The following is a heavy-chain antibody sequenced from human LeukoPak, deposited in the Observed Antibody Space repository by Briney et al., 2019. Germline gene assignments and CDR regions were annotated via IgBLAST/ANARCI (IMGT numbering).Heavy chain of an antibody. CDR1: GYTFTTYY. D-gene: IGHD6-19*01. J-gene: IGHJ4*02. CDR3: ARGRPGSGWSFDH. Sequence: ASVKVSCKASGYTFTTYYMHWVRQAPGQGLEWMGIINPSGGTTNYAQKFQGRVTMTRDTSTTTVYMELSSLRSEDTAVYYCARGRPGSGWSFDHWGQGTLVTVSS. V-gene: IGHV1-46*01. CDR2: INPSGGTT.